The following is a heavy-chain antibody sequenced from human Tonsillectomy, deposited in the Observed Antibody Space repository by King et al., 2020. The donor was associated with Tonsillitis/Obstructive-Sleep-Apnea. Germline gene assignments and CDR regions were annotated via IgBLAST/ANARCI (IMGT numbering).Heavy chain of an antibody. J-gene: IGHJ4*02. CDR1: GFTFSSYG. CDR3: ARVRGSGGYWYYFDY. D-gene: IGHD2-15*01. CDR2: IWYDGSKK. Sequence: VQLVESGGGVVQPGRSLRLSCAASGFTFSSYGMSGVRQAPGKGLEGVAVIWYDGSKKYYAESVKGRFNISSDNSKKKLHLQMNSLRAEDQAVYYCARVRGSGGYWYYFDYWGQGTLVTVSS. V-gene: IGHV3-33*01.